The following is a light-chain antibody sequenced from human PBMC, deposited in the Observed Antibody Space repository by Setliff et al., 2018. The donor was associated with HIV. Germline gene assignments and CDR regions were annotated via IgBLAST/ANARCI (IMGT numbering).Light chain of an antibody. J-gene: IGLJ1*01. CDR1: SSDVGTYNF. Sequence: QSVLTQPASVSGSPGQSISISCTGTSSDVGTYNFVSWYQQHPGKAPKLMIYDVSHRPSGVSNRFSGSKSGNTASLTIPGLQAEDEAHYYCCSYTSSTPLYVFATGTKVTVL. CDR3: CSYTSSTPLYV. V-gene: IGLV2-14*03. CDR2: DVS.